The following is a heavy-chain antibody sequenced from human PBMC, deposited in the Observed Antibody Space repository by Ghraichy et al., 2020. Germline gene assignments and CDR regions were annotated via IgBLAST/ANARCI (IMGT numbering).Heavy chain of an antibody. D-gene: IGHD3-10*01. CDR3: AGPPSYRSGNYYLFDY. CDR2: ISYSGNT. J-gene: IGHJ4*02. Sequence: SETLSLTCTVSGGSISSSSYYWGWIRQPPGKGLEWIGSISYSGNTYYNPSLNSRVTMSVDTSKNQFSLRLSSVTAADTAVYYCAGPPSYRSGNYYLFDYWGQGTLVAVSS. CDR1: GGSISSSSYY. V-gene: IGHV4-39*01.